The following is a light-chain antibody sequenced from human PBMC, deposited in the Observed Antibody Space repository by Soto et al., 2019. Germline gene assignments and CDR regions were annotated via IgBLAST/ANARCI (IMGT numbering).Light chain of an antibody. CDR3: SSYTSSSTYVV. Sequence: QSVLTQPASVSGSPGQSITISCTGTSSDVGGYNYVSWYQQHPSKAPKLMIYDVINRPSGVSNRFSGSKSGNSASLTISGLQAEDEADYYCSSYTSSSTYVVFGGGTKLTVL. J-gene: IGLJ2*01. CDR1: SSDVGGYNY. V-gene: IGLV2-14*03. CDR2: DVI.